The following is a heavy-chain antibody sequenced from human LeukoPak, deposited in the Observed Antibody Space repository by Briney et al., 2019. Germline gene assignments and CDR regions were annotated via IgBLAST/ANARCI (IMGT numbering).Heavy chain of an antibody. Sequence: GGSLRLSCAASGFTFSSYWMTWVRQAPEKGLEWVANIKQAGTEKYYVDSVKGRFTISRDNAKNSLFLQMNSLRAEDTAVYFCARGQYFSTTYYFDYWGQGTLVTVSS. CDR2: IKQAGTEK. D-gene: IGHD2/OR15-2a*01. CDR1: GFTFSSYW. CDR3: ARGQYFSTTYYFDY. V-gene: IGHV3-7*03. J-gene: IGHJ4*02.